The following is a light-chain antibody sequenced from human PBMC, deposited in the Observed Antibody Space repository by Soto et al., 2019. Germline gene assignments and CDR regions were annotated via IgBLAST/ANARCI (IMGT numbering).Light chain of an antibody. V-gene: IGLV4-69*01. CDR1: SGHSNYA. CDR3: QTWGTGIRV. Sequence: QSVLTQSPSASASLGASVKLTCTLSSGHSNYAIAWHQQHPEKGPRYLMKLNSDGSHTKGDGIPDRFSGSSSGAERYLTISSLQSEDEADYYCQTWGTGIRVFGGGTKVTVL. CDR2: LNSDGSH. J-gene: IGLJ3*02.